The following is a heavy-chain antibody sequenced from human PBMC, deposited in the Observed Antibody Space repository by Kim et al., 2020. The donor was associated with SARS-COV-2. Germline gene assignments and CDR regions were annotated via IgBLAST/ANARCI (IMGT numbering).Heavy chain of an antibody. CDR1: GFTFSSYG. CDR3: AREGSGSYHPPFDY. V-gene: IGHV3-33*01. Sequence: GGSLRLSCAASGFTFSSYGMHWVRQAPGKGLEWVAVICYDGSNQYYADAVKGLFTISRDNSKNTLYLQMNSLRAEDTAVYYCAREGSGSYHPPFDYWGQG. J-gene: IGHJ4*02. D-gene: IGHD3-16*02. CDR2: ICYDGSNQ.